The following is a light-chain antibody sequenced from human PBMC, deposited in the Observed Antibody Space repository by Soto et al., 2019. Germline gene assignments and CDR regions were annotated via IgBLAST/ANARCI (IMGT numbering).Light chain of an antibody. CDR2: DVT. CDR1: SSEVGGFDN. CDR3: CSYTSSNTYV. J-gene: IGLJ1*01. Sequence: QSALTQPASVSGSLGQSITISCTGTSSEVGGFDNVSWYQHQPGKAPKLIIYDVTSRPSGVSSHFSGSKSGNTASLTISGLLAEDEADYHCCSYTSSNTYVFGTGTKVTVL. V-gene: IGLV2-14*03.